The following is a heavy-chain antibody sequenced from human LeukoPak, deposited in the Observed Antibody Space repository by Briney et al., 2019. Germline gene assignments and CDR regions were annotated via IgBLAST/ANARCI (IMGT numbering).Heavy chain of an antibody. J-gene: IGHJ4*02. CDR1: GYMFTGYY. D-gene: IGHD4-17*01. CDR3: AREGGYGDYSTFSADY. CDR2: MNPNTSDT. V-gene: IGHV1-2*02. Sequence: ASVKVSCKASGYMFTGYYMHWVRQAPGGGLEWMGWMNPNTSDTNYAQKFQGRVTMTRDTSISTAYMELSRLRSDDTAVYYCAREGGYGDYSTFSADYWGQGTLVTVSS.